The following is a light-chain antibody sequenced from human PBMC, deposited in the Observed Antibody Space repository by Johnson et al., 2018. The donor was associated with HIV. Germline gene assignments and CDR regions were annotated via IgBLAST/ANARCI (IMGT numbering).Light chain of an antibody. CDR3: GTWDSSLSVYV. Sequence: QSVLTQPPSVSAAPGQKVTISCSGSSSNIGNNYVSWYQQLPGTAPKLLIYDSNKRPSGIPDRISGSKSGTSATLGITGLQTGDEADYYCGTWDSSLSVYVFGTGTKVTVL. CDR1: SSNIGNNY. CDR2: DSN. J-gene: IGLJ1*01. V-gene: IGLV1-51*01.